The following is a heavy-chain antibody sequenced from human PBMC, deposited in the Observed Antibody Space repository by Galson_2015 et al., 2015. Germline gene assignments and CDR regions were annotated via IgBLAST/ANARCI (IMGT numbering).Heavy chain of an antibody. V-gene: IGHV5-51*01. J-gene: IGHJ4*02. Sequence: QSGAEVKKPGESLKISCKGSGYSFTSYWIGWVRQMPGKGLEWMGIIYPGDSDTRYSPSFQGQVTISADKSISTAYLQWSSLKASDTAMYYYARHGAHDYGVLEFDYWGQGTLVTVSS. CDR2: IYPGDSDT. CDR3: ARHGAHDYGVLEFDY. D-gene: IGHD4-17*01. CDR1: GYSFTSYW.